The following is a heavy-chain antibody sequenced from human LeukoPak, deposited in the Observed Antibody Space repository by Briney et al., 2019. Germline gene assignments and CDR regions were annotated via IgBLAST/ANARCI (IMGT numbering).Heavy chain of an antibody. V-gene: IGHV3-21*01. J-gene: IGHJ3*02. Sequence: GGSLRLSCAASGFTFSSYGMHWVRQAPGKGLEWVSSISSSSSYIYYADSVKGRFTISRDNAKNSQYLQMNSLRAEDTAVYYCARDRTNAAFDIWGQGTMVTVSS. CDR2: ISSSSSYI. D-gene: IGHD2-8*01. CDR3: ARDRTNAAFDI. CDR1: GFTFSSYG.